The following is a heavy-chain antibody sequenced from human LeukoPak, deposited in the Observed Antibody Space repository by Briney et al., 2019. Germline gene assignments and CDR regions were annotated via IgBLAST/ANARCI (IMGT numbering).Heavy chain of an antibody. D-gene: IGHD3-22*01. V-gene: IGHV4-31*03. CDR1: GGSISRGGYY. CDR2: IYYSGGT. CDR3: AGEIRPLNYYDSSGYYHFDY. Sequence: SETLSLTCTVSGGSISRGGYYWSWIRQHPGKGLEWIGYIYYSGGTYYNPSLKSRVTISVDTSKNQFSLKLSSVTAADTAVYYCAGEIRPLNYYDSSGYYHFDYWGQGTLVTVSS. J-gene: IGHJ4*02.